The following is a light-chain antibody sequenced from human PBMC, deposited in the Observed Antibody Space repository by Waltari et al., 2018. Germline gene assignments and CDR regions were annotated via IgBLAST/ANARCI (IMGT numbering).Light chain of an antibody. CDR2: WAS. Sequence: DFVMTQSPASLALSLGERATIHCQTSPTVLYNSNNRNYLTWYQQKPGQPPQLLFYWASTRESGVPDRFSASGSGTDFTLTISRLQPEDVAIYYCQQYYSSPYTFGQGTRLEIK. J-gene: IGKJ2*01. CDR3: QQYYSSPYT. CDR1: PTVLYNSNNRNY. V-gene: IGKV4-1*01.